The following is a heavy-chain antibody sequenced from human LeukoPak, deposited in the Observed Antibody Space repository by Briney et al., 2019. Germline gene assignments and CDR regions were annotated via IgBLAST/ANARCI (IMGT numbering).Heavy chain of an antibody. Sequence: GGSLRLSCAASGFTFSDYYMSWIRQAPGKGLEWVANIKQDGSEKYYVDSVKGRFTISRDNAKNSLYLQMNSLRAEDTAVYYCARKNGLDYWGQGTLVTVSS. CDR2: IKQDGSEK. CDR1: GFTFSDYY. V-gene: IGHV3-7*01. J-gene: IGHJ4*02. CDR3: ARKNGLDY.